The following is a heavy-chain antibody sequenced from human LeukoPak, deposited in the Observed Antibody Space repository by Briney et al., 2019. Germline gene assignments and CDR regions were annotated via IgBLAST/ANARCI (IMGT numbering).Heavy chain of an antibody. D-gene: IGHD2-15*01. CDR1: GGSISSGDYP. V-gene: IGHV4-30-2*01. CDR3: ARDGGYCSGGGCYSDY. Sequence: PSETLSLTCTVSGGSISSGDYPWSWIRQPPGKGLEWIGYIFHTGHTSYNPSLKSRVTISVDMSKNQLSLRLTSVTAADTAVYYCARDGGYCSGGGCYSDYWGQGTLVTVSS. J-gene: IGHJ4*02. CDR2: IFHTGHT.